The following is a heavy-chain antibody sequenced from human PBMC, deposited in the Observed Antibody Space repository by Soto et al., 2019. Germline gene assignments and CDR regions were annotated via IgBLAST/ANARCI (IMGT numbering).Heavy chain of an antibody. CDR2: ISDSGSTI. Sequence: QMQLVQSGGGLVKPGGSLTLSCKASGFTFSDYYMIWVRQTPGKGLEWRSYISDSGSTIYYADSVRARFSLFRENDANSVYLQLDGLTAGDTAFYYCARGGSGWTRGGWLGPWGQGSLVTVSS. J-gene: IGHJ5*02. CDR3: ARGGSGWTRGGWLGP. V-gene: IGHV3-11*01. D-gene: IGHD6-25*01. CDR1: GFTFSDYY.